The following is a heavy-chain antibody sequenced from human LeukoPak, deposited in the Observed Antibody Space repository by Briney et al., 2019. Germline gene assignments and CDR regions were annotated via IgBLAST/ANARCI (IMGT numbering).Heavy chain of an antibody. D-gene: IGHD3-10*01. Sequence: AESLQIPSKGSGYSFTSNWIGWGLQMPAKGLEWMGGKTPGDSDTRYSPSFQGQVSMSPDKSISTAYLQWSSLTASDTAMYYCARRSTYGSGTNYLFNGGGEATLVTVSS. CDR2: KTPGDSDT. CDR3: ARRSTYGSGTNYLFNG. J-gene: IGHJ4*02. CDR1: GYSFTSNW. V-gene: IGHV5-51*01.